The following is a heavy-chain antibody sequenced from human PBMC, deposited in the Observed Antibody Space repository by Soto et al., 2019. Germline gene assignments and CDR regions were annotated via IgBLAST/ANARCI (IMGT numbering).Heavy chain of an antibody. D-gene: IGHD2-15*01. Sequence: EVQLVESGGGLVQPGGSLRLSCAASGFTFSSYWMSWVRQAPGKGLEWVANIKQDGSEKYYVDSVKGRFTISRDNAKNSLYLQMNSLRAEDTAVYYCARDLYCSGGSCPDTWGQGTLVTVSS. CDR1: GFTFSSYW. V-gene: IGHV3-7*01. CDR2: IKQDGSEK. CDR3: ARDLYCSGGSCPDT. J-gene: IGHJ5*02.